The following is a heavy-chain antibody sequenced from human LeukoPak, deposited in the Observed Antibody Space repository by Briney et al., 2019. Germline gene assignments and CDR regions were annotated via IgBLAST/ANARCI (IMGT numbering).Heavy chain of an antibody. CDR3: ARIGQYSGSYYFYYYYYMDV. J-gene: IGHJ6*03. CDR2: TSVNNGDT. V-gene: IGHV1-18*01. Sequence: ASVKVSCKASGYMFNLYGISWVRQAPGQGLEWMAWTSVNNGDTKYGQKFQGRVTMTTDTSTSTAYMELRSLRSDDTAVYYCARIGQYSGSYYFYYYYYMDVWGKGTTVTVSS. D-gene: IGHD1-26*01. CDR1: GYMFNLYG.